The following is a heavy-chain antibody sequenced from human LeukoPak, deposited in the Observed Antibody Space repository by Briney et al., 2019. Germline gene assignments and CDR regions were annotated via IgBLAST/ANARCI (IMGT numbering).Heavy chain of an antibody. CDR3: ARDGCSGGSCSSYYDSSGFDY. CDR1: GYSISSGYY. V-gene: IGHV4-38-2*02. D-gene: IGHD2-15*01. CDR2: IYHSGST. J-gene: IGHJ4*02. Sequence: PSETLSLTCTVSGYSISSGYYWGWIRQPPGKGLEWIGSIYHSGSTYYNPSLKSRVTISVDTSKNQFSLKLSSVTAADTAVYYCARDGCSGGSCSSYYDSSGFDYWGQGTLVTVSS.